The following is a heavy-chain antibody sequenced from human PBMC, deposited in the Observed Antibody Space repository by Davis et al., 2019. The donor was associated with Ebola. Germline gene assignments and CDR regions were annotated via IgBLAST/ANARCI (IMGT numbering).Heavy chain of an antibody. CDR2: INPSGGST. V-gene: IGHV1-46*01. Sequence: ASVKVSCKASGYTFTSYAMHWVRQAPGQGLEWMGIINPSGGSTSYAQKFQGRVTMTRDTSTSTVYMELSSLRSEDTAVYYCARAGGSYWGAFDIWGQGTMVTVSS. J-gene: IGHJ3*02. CDR1: GYTFTSYA. CDR3: ARAGGSYWGAFDI. D-gene: IGHD1-26*01.